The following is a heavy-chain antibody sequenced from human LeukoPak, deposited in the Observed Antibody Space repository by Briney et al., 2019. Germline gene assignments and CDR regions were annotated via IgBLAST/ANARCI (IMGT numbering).Heavy chain of an antibody. D-gene: IGHD2-21*02. CDR2: INHSGST. J-gene: IGHJ4*02. CDR1: GGSFSGYY. CDR3: ANCGGDCKGRYFDY. V-gene: IGHV4-34*01. Sequence: PETLSLTCAVYGGSFSGYYWSWIRQPPGKGLEGIGEINHSGSTNYNPSLKSRVTISVDTSKNQFSLKLSSVTAADTAVYYCANCGGDCKGRYFDYWGQGTLVTVSS.